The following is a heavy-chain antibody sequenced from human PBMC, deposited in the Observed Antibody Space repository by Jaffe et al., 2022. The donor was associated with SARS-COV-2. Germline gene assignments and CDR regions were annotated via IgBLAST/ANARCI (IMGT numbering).Heavy chain of an antibody. CDR1: GFMFTAYG. CDR3: ARIRNFHLLEAYDI. CDR2: VSAYDGST. Sequence: QVQLVQSGAEVKKPGASVRVSCEASGFMFTAYGISWVRQAPGQGLEWVGWVSAYDGSTNYAQNFQDRATMTIDTSTSTAYMELRSLRSDDTAVFYCARIRNFHLLEAYDIWGQGTTVTVSS. D-gene: IGHD1-1*01. J-gene: IGHJ3*02. V-gene: IGHV1-18*01.